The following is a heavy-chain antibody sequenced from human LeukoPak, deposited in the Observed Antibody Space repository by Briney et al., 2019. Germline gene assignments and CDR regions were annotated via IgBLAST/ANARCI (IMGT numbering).Heavy chain of an antibody. CDR2: IYTSGST. J-gene: IGHJ3*02. D-gene: IGHD2-21*01. CDR1: GGSISIYY. CDR3: ARQPAPGDDAFDI. Sequence: SETLSLTCTVSGGSISIYYWSWIRQPAGKGLEWIGRIYTSGSTNYNPSLKSRVTMSVDTSKNQFSLKLSSVTAADTAVYYCARQPAPGDDAFDIWGQGTMVTVSS. V-gene: IGHV4-4*07.